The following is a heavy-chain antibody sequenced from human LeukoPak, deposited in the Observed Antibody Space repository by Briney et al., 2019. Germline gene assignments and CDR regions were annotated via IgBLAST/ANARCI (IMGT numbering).Heavy chain of an antibody. V-gene: IGHV4-38-2*02. CDR3: ARSYYDSSGYYYEFLYFDY. Sequence: SETLSLTCTVSGDSITRGSYWGWIRQPPGKGLEWIGSMYHSGSTYYNPSLKSRVTTSVDTSKNQFSLKLSFVTAADTAVYYCARSYYDSSGYYYEFLYFDYWGQGTLVTVSS. J-gene: IGHJ4*02. CDR2: MYHSGST. CDR1: GDSITRGSY. D-gene: IGHD3-22*01.